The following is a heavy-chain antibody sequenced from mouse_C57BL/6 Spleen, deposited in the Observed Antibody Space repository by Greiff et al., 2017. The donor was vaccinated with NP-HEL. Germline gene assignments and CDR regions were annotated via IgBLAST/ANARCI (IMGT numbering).Heavy chain of an antibody. V-gene: IGHV5-9-1*02. J-gene: IGHJ4*01. CDR2: ISSGGDYI. CDR1: GFTFSSYA. Sequence: EVHLVESGEGLVKPGGSLKLSCAASGFTFSSYAMSWVRQTPEKRLEWVAYISSGGDYIYYADTVKGRFTITRDNARNTLYLQMSSLKSEDTAMYYCTRGHYYGSSSAMDYWGQGTSVTVSS. D-gene: IGHD1-1*01. CDR3: TRGHYYGSSSAMDY.